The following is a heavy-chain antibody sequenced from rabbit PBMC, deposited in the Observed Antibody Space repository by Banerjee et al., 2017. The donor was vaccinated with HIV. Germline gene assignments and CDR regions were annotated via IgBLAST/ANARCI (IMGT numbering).Heavy chain of an antibody. V-gene: IGHV1S45*01. CDR1: GFSFSSYYY. Sequence: QEHLEESGGDLVKPEGSLTLTCTVSGFSFSSYYYMCWVRQAPGKGLEWIACIYIGSSGSTDYASWAKGRFTISKTSSTTVTLQMTSLTAADTAIYFCARRTSDNDYHDLWGPGTLVTVS. J-gene: IGHJ4*01. CDR2: IYIGSSGST. D-gene: IGHD1-1*01. CDR3: ARRTSDNDYHDL.